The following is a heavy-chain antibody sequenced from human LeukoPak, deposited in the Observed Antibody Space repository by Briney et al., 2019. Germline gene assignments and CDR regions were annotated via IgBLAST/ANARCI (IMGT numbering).Heavy chain of an antibody. CDR3: ARLGLYTSSWYRYYYFDY. V-gene: IGHV4-34*01. Sequence: SETLSLNCGVHGGSFNDYSWTWIRQSPGKGLEWIGEINHSGSATYNPSLKSRFTMSVDASKNQFSLRLSSVTAADTAVYYCARLGLYTSSWYRYYYFDYWGQGTLVTVSS. CDR2: INHSGSA. J-gene: IGHJ4*02. CDR1: GGSFNDYS. D-gene: IGHD6-13*01.